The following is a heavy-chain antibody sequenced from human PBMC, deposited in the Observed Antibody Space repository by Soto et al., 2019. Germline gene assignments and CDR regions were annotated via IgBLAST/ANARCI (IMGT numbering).Heavy chain of an antibody. CDR2: IYYSGST. CDR1: GVSISSNHYP. CDR3: ARLEWDYYYYGMDV. V-gene: IGHV4-39*01. J-gene: IGHJ6*02. D-gene: IGHD1-1*01. Sequence: SETLPPTSTVSGVSISSNHYPWGRFRQPPGKGLEWIGSIYYSGSTYYNPSLKSRVTISVDTSKNQFSLKLSSVTAADTAVYYCARLEWDYYYYGMDVWGQGTTVS.